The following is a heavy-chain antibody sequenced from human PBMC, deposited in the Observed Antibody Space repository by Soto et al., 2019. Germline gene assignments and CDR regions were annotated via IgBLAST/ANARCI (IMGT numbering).Heavy chain of an antibody. J-gene: IGHJ3*02. CDR3: ASRYYYDSSGYPNDAFDI. V-gene: IGHV5-51*01. CDR1: GYSFTSYW. CDR2: IYPGDSDT. D-gene: IGHD3-22*01. Sequence: GESLKISCKGSGYSFTSYWIGWVRQMPGKGLEWMGIIYPGDSDTRYSPSFQGQVTISADKSISTAYLQWSSLKASDTAVYYCASRYYYDSSGYPNDAFDIWGQGTMVTVSS.